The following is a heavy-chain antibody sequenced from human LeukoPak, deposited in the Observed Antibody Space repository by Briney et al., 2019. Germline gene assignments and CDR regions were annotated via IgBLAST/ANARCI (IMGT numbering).Heavy chain of an antibody. CDR3: AKDYEAYCGGDCSSFFDY. CDR2: ISYDGSKE. D-gene: IGHD2-21*02. V-gene: IGHV3-30*18. J-gene: IGHJ4*02. Sequence: GGSLRLSCAASGFTFNSYGMHWVRQAPGKGLEWVAVISYDGSKEYCADSVKGRLTISRDNSKNTVNLQMNSLRAEDTAVYYCAKDYEAYCGGDCSSFFDYWGQGTLVTVSS. CDR1: GFTFNSYG.